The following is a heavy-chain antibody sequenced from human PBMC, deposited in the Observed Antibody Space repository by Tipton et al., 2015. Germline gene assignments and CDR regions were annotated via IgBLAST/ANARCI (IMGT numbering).Heavy chain of an antibody. CDR2: ISWNSDYI. CDR1: GFTFGGYA. Sequence: SLRLSCTASGFTFGGYAMYWARQPPGKGLEWVSGISWNSDYIDYADSVKGRFTISRDNAENSLYLQLNSLGPEDTALYYCAIWGYTLGLDSWGQGTLVTVSS. J-gene: IGHJ5*01. D-gene: IGHD3-16*01. V-gene: IGHV3-9*01. CDR3: AIWGYTLGLDS.